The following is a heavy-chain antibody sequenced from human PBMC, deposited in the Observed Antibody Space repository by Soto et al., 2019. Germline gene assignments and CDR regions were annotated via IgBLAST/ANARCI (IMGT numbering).Heavy chain of an antibody. CDR1: GGSVSGGSYY. J-gene: IGHJ3*02. D-gene: IGHD3-22*01. CDR3: ARRHYYDSSGYQDAFDI. Sequence: SETLSLTCTVSGGSVSGGSYYWNWIRQPPGKGLEWIGYIYFSGSTNYNPSLKSRVTMSIDTSKNQFSLKLTSVTAADTAMYYCARRHYYDSSGYQDAFDIWGQGTMVTVSS. V-gene: IGHV4-61*01. CDR2: IYFSGST.